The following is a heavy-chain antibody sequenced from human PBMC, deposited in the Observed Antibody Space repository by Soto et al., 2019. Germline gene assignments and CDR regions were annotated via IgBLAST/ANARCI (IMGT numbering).Heavy chain of an antibody. V-gene: IGHV1-18*01. D-gene: IGHD3-9*01. CDR3: ARLDDFDWLAAFDY. CDR2: ISAYNGNT. J-gene: IGHJ4*02. CDR1: GYTFATYG. Sequence: QVQLVQSGAEVKKPGASVKVSCKASGYTFATYGISWVRQAPREGLEWMGWISAYNGNTNYAQKVQGRVTLTTDTSTSTAYMELTSLRSDDTAVYYCARLDDFDWLAAFDYWGQGTLVTVSS.